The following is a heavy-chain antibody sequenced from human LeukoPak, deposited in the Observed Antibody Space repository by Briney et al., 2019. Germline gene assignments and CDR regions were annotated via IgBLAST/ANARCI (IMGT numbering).Heavy chain of an antibody. CDR3: ASDDSGSVTLHWYFDL. CDR2: IIPILGIA. J-gene: IGHJ2*01. CDR1: GGTFSSYA. Sequence: GSSVKVSCKASGGTFSSYAISWVRQAPGQGLEWMGRIIPILGIANYAQKFQGRVTITADKSTSTAYMELSSLRSEDTAVYYCASDDSGSVTLHWYFDLWGRGTLVTVSS. V-gene: IGHV1-69*04. D-gene: IGHD1-26*01.